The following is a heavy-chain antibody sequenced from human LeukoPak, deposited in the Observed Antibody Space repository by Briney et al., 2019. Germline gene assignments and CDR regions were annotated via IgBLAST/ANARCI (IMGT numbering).Heavy chain of an antibody. Sequence: GASVKVSCKASGGTFSSYAISWVRQAPGQGLEWMGWINPNSGGTNYAQKFQGRVTMTRDTSISTAYMELGRLRSDDTAVYYCARDGVRTDYDFWSGGHDYWGQGTLVTVSS. V-gene: IGHV1-2*02. J-gene: IGHJ4*02. CDR3: ARDGVRTDYDFWSGGHDY. D-gene: IGHD3-3*01. CDR2: INPNSGGT. CDR1: GGTFSSYA.